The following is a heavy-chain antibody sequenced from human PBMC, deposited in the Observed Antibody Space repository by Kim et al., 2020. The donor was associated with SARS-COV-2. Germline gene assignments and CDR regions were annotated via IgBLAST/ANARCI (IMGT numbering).Heavy chain of an antibody. Sequence: GGSLRLSCAASGFTFSSYSMNWVRQAPGKGLEWVSSISSSSSYIYYADSVKGRFTISRDNAKNSLYLQMNSLRAEDTAVYYCASLIIGGSSLDYWGQGTLVTLSS. CDR1: GFTFSSYS. D-gene: IGHD3-16*01. V-gene: IGHV3-21*01. CDR3: ASLIIGGSSLDY. CDR2: ISSSSSYI. J-gene: IGHJ4*02.